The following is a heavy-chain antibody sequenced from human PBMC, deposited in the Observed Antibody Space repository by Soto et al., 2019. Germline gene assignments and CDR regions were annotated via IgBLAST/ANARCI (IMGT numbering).Heavy chain of an antibody. J-gene: IGHJ3*02. Sequence: SETLSLTCAVYGGSFSGYYLSWIRQPPGKGLEWIGEINHSGSTNYNPSLKSRVTISVDTSKNQFSLKLSSVTAADTAVYYCARGGTFGGVIVIPWAGAFDIWGQGTMVTVS. V-gene: IGHV4-34*01. CDR1: GGSFSGYY. CDR3: ARGGTFGGVIVIPWAGAFDI. D-gene: IGHD3-16*02. CDR2: INHSGST.